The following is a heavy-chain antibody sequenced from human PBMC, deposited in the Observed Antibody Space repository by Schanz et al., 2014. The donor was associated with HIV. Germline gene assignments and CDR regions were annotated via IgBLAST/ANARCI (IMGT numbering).Heavy chain of an antibody. V-gene: IGHV3-23*04. CDR2: IGGSRGGT. CDR1: GFTFSSYW. CDR3: ARVFGRTYGLPDY. J-gene: IGHJ4*02. Sequence: EVQLVESGGGLVQPGGSLRLSCVASGFTFSSYWMSWVRQAPGKGLEWVSGIGGSRGGTYYADSVKGRFTISRDNARTSLYLQMNSLRAEDTAVYYCARVFGRTYGLPDYWGQGTLVTVSS. D-gene: IGHD3-10*01.